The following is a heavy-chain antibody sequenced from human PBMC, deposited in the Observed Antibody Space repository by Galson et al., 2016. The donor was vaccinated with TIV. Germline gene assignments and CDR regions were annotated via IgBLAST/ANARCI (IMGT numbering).Heavy chain of an antibody. CDR3: AKKRYFDGVFDP. CDR1: GYRFITDD. Sequence: SVKVSCKASGYRFITDDFNWLRQATGQGLEWMGRVDPLTGDTVYAQKFQGRVTMTRNLSINTAYLEISSLRFDDTAVYFCAKKRYFDGVFDPWCQGTLVAVSS. J-gene: IGHJ5*02. CDR2: VDPLTGDT. D-gene: IGHD3-9*01. V-gene: IGHV1-8*01.